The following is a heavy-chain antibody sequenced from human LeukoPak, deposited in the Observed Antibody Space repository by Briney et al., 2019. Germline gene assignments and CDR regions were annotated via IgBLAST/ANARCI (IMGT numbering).Heavy chain of an antibody. V-gene: IGHV4-38-2*02. CDR3: AISELRLNWFDP. CDR1: GYSISSGYY. D-gene: IGHD1-7*01. J-gene: IGHJ5*02. CDR2: IYHSGST. Sequence: SETLSLTCTVSGYSISSGYYWGWIRQPPGKGLEWIGSIYHSGSTHYNPSLKSRVTISVDTSKNQFSLKLSSVTAADTAVYYCAISELRLNWFDPWGQGTLVTVSS.